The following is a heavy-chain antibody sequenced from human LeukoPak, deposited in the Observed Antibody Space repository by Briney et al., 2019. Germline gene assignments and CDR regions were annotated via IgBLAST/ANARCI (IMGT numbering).Heavy chain of an antibody. Sequence: SETLSLTCTVSGGSISSYYWGWIRQPPGKGLEWIGSIYYSGSTYYNPSLKSRVTISVDTSKNQFSLKLSSVTAADTAVYYCAREGVSSSSTVDYWGQGTLVTVSS. CDR1: GGSISSYY. CDR2: IYYSGST. V-gene: IGHV4-39*02. J-gene: IGHJ4*02. CDR3: AREGVSSSSTVDY. D-gene: IGHD6-6*01.